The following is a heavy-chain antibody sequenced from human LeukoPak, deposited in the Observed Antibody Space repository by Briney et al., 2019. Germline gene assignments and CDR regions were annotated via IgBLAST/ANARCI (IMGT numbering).Heavy chain of an antibody. D-gene: IGHD5-18*01. V-gene: IGHV1-2*06. CDR3: ATALDTAMVYYFDY. J-gene: IGHJ4*02. CDR2: INPNSGGT. Sequence: ASVKVSCKASGYTFTGYYMHWVRQAPGQGLEWMGRINPNSGGTNYAQKFQGRVTMTEDTSTDTAYMELSSLRSEDTAVYYCATALDTAMVYYFDYWGQGTLVTVSS. CDR1: GYTFTGYY.